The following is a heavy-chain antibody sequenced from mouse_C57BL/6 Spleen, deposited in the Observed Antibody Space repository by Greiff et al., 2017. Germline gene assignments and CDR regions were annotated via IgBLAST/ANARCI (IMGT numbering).Heavy chain of an antibody. D-gene: IGHD1-1*01. Sequence: EVQLQQSGAELVKPGASVKSSCTASGFNIKDYYMPWVKQRTEQGLEWIGRIDPEDGETKYAPKFQGKATLTADTSSNTAYLQLSSLTSEDTAVYYCARTTVVAYYFDYWGQGTTLTVSS. V-gene: IGHV14-2*01. J-gene: IGHJ2*01. CDR3: ARTTVVAYYFDY. CDR2: IDPEDGET. CDR1: GFNIKDYY.